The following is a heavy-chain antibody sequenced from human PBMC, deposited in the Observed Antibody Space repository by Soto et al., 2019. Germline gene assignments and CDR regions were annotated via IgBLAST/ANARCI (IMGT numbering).Heavy chain of an antibody. Sequence: VQLVESGGGVVQPGRSLRLSCAASGFTFSSYAMHWVRQAPGKGLEWVSSISSSSSYIYYADSVKGRFTISRDNAKNSLYLQMNSLRAEDTAVYYCARDPHWYFDLWGRGTLVTVSS. J-gene: IGHJ2*01. V-gene: IGHV3-21*01. CDR3: ARDPHWYFDL. CDR1: GFTFSSYA. CDR2: ISSSSSYI.